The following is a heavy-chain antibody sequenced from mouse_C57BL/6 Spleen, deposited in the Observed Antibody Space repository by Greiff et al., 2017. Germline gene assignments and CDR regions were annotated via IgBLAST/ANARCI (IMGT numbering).Heavy chain of an antibody. CDR1: GYTFTSYW. CDR3: ARKGMTTGDD. CDR2: IDPSDSYT. V-gene: IGHV1-69*01. J-gene: IGHJ2*01. Sequence: QVQLQQPGAELVMPGASVKLSCKASGYTFTSYWMHWVKQRPGQGLEWIGEIDPSDSYTNYNQKFKGKSTLTVDKSSSTAYMQLSSLTSEDSAVYDCARKGMTTGDDWGQGTTLTVSS. D-gene: IGHD1-1*01.